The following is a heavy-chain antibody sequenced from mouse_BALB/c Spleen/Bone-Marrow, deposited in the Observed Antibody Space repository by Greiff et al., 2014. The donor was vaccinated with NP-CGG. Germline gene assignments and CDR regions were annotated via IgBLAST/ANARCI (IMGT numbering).Heavy chain of an antibody. D-gene: IGHD4-1*01. CDR1: GYTFTDYN. J-gene: IGHJ2*01. CDR3: ARLGRDY. CDR2: IYPYNGGT. Sequence: EVQLQQSGPELVKPGASVKISCKASGYTFTDYNMHWVKQSHGKGLEWIGYIYPYNGGTGYNQKFKSNATLTVDNSSSTAYMELRSLTSEDSAVYYCARLGRDYWGQGTTLTVSS. V-gene: IGHV1S29*02.